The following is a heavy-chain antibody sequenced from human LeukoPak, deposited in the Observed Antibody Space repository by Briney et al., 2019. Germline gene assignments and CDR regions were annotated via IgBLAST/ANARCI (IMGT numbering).Heavy chain of an antibody. CDR1: GFPFSDYY. D-gene: IGHD5-18*01. CDR2: ISSSGSSI. J-gene: IGHJ4*02. Sequence: GGSLRLFCVASGFPFSDYYMSWMREAPGGGLVWVSYISSSGSSILYADSVKGRFIISRVNATNSLYMQMNSLRAEGMAVYYCARDSRGYSYAWGGWGQGTLVTVSS. CDR3: ARDSRGYSYAWGG. V-gene: IGHV3-11*01.